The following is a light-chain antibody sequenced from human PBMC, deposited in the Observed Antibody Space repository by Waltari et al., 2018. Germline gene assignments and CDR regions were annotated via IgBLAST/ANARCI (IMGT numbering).Light chain of an antibody. CDR1: SSDVGGYNY. V-gene: IGLV2-11*01. CDR3: CSYAGSYTYVV. J-gene: IGLJ2*01. CDR2: DVN. Sequence: QSALTQPRSVSGSPGQSVTISCTGTSSDVGGYNYVSWYQQHPGKAPKPMIYDVNKRPSGGPYRFSGSKSGNTASLTISGLQAEDEADYHCCSYAGSYTYVVFGGGTKLTVL.